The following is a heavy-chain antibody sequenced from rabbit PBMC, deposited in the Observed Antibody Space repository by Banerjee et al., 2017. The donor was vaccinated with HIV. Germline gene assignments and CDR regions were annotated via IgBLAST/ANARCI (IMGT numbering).Heavy chain of an antibody. V-gene: IGHV1S40*01. J-gene: IGHJ4*01. D-gene: IGHD4-2*01. Sequence: QSLEESGGDLVKPGASLTLTCTASGFSFSSSYYMCWVRQAPGKGLEWIACIYAGSGSTYYASWAKGRFTISKTSSTTVTLQMTSLTAADTATYFCARDPTGYAGDGAAFNLWGQGTLVTVS. CDR2: IYAGSGST. CDR1: GFSFSSSYY. CDR3: ARDPTGYAGDGAAFNL.